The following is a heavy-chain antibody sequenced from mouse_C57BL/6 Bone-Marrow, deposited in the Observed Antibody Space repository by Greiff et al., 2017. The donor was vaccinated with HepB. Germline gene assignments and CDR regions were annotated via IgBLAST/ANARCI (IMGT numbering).Heavy chain of an antibody. CDR3: TRDYFGSSCEFAY. CDR2: IYPGNSDT. CDR1: GYTFTSYW. D-gene: IGHD1-1*01. J-gene: IGHJ3*01. V-gene: IGHV1-5*01. Sequence: VQLQQSGTVLARPGASVKMSCKTSGYTFTSYWMHWVKQRPGQGLEWIGAIYPGNSDTSYNQKFKGKAKLTADTSASTAYMELSSLTNEDSAVYYCTRDYFGSSCEFAYWGQGTLVTVSA.